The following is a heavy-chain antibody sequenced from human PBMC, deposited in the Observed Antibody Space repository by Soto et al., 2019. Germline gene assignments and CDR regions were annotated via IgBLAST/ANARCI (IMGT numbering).Heavy chain of an antibody. D-gene: IGHD1-26*01. CDR1: GYTFTSYG. V-gene: IGHV1-18*01. CDR3: ARDEYGTGATSFPY. J-gene: IGHJ4*02. CDR2: ISAYNGNT. Sequence: ASVKVSCKASGYTFTSYGISWVRQAPGQGLEWMGWISAYNGNTNYAQKLQGRVTMTTDTSTSTAYMELRSLRSDDTAVYYCARDEYGTGATSFPYWGQGTLVTVSS.